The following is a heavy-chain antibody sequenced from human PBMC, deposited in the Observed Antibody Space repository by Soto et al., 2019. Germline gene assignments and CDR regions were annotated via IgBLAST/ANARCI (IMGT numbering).Heavy chain of an antibody. CDR2: LYHSGSNI. Sequence: SETLSLTCTVSGDSISTYYWSWIRQPPGKGLEWIGYLYHSGSNINYNPSLRSRVTISADTSKNQFSLKLSSVTAADTAVYYCARFAPSDFWSGYHLDYYYYYYMDVWGKGTTVTVSS. CDR3: ARFAPSDFWSGYHLDYYYYYYMDV. D-gene: IGHD3-3*01. J-gene: IGHJ6*03. V-gene: IGHV4-59*01. CDR1: GDSISTYY.